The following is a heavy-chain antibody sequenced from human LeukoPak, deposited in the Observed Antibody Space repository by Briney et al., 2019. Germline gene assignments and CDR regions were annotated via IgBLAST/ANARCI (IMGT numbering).Heavy chain of an antibody. J-gene: IGHJ4*02. D-gene: IGHD6-19*01. V-gene: IGHV3-48*03. CDR3: AREGSSGWYLGY. CDR2: ISSSGSTI. Sequence: GGSLRLSCAASGFTFSSYEMNWVRQAPGKGLEWVSYISSSGSTIYHADSVKGRFTISRDNAKNSLYLQMNSLRAEDTAVYYCAREGSSGWYLGYWGQGTLVTVSS. CDR1: GFTFSSYE.